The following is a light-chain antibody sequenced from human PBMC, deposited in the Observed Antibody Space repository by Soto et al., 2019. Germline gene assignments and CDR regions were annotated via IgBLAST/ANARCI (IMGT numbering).Light chain of an antibody. CDR2: DVS. Sequence: QSALIQPASVSGSPGQSIAISCTGTGSDVGGYRYVSWYQQHPGKAPKLIIYDVSNRPSGVSDRFSGSKSGNTASLTISGLQSEDEADYYCDSYTSSISYVFGTGTKVTVL. J-gene: IGLJ1*01. V-gene: IGLV2-14*01. CDR3: DSYTSSISYV. CDR1: GSDVGGYRY.